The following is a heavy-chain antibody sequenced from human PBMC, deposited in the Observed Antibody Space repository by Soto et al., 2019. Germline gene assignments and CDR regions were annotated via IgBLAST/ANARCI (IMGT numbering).Heavy chain of an antibody. CDR2: ISGSGGST. Sequence: PGGSLRLSCAASGFTFSSYAMSWVRQAPGKGLEWVSAISGSGGSTYYADSVKGRFTISRDNSKNTLYLQMNSLRAEDTAVYYCANGYSSRLRAFDIWGQGTMVTVSS. D-gene: IGHD6-13*01. CDR3: ANGYSSRLRAFDI. CDR1: GFTFSSYA. V-gene: IGHV3-23*01. J-gene: IGHJ3*02.